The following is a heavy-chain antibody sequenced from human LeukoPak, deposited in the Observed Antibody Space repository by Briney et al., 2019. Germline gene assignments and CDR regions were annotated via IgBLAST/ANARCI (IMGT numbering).Heavy chain of an antibody. CDR2: ISAYNGNT. J-gene: IGHJ5*02. D-gene: IGHD1-26*01. CDR1: GYTFTSYG. Sequence: ASVKASCKPSGYTFTSYGISWVRQAPGQGLEWMGWISAYNGNTNYAQKLQGRVTMTTDTSTSTAYMELRSLRPDDTAVYYCARDRQWEKRARFDPWGQGTLVTVSS. V-gene: IGHV1-18*01. CDR3: ARDRQWEKRARFDP.